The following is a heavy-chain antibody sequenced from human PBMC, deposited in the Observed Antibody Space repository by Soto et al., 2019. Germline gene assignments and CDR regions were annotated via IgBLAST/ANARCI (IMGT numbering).Heavy chain of an antibody. V-gene: IGHV4-39*07. CDR2: IFYSGST. CDR1: GGSISSSSFY. CDR3: ARACRGYCSGGSFRHYYGMDV. D-gene: IGHD2-15*01. Sequence: PSETLSLTCTVSGGSISSSSFYWDWIRQPPGKGLEWIGSIFYSGSTYYNPSLKSRVTISFDTSKNQFSLKLSSVTAADTAVYYCARACRGYCSGGSFRHYYGMDVWGQGTTVTVSS. J-gene: IGHJ6*02.